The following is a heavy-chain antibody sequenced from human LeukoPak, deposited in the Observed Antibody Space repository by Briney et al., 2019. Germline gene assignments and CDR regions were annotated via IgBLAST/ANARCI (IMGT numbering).Heavy chain of an antibody. CDR2: IKQDGSEK. CDR1: GFTFSSYA. D-gene: IGHD2-2*01. V-gene: IGHV3-7*01. Sequence: GGSLRLSCAASGFTFSSYAMSWVRQAPGKGLEWVANIKQDGSEKYYVDSVKGRFTISRDNAKNSLYLQMNSLRAEDTAVYYCARAETYQLGRDYWGQGTLVTVSS. CDR3: ARAETYQLGRDY. J-gene: IGHJ4*02.